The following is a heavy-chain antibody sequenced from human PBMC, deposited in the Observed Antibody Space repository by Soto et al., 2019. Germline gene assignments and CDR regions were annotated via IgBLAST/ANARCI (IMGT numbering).Heavy chain of an antibody. V-gene: IGHV1-18*04. Sequence: QVHLVQSGAEVRKPGASVKVSCKTSGYTFTTYGIIWVRQAPGQHLEWLGWISARNGETNYAQGFQGRVTLTTDTSTSTASMELKNLRSDDTAVYFCARVMFLPNPAADFWGQGTLVTVSS. CDR1: GYTFTTYG. D-gene: IGHD2-21*01. J-gene: IGHJ4*02. CDR2: ISARNGET. CDR3: ARVMFLPNPAADF.